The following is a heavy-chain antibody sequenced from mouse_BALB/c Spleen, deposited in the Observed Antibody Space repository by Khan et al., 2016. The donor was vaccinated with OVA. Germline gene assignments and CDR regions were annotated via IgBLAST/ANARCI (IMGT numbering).Heavy chain of an antibody. Sequence: QIQLVQSGPELKKPGETVRISCKASGYTFTTAGMQWVQKMPGKGLKWIGWINTHSGVPKYAEDFKGRFAFSLVTSASTAYLQISNLKNEDTATYFCARSYRYYWYFDVWGAGTTVSVSS. CDR2: INTHSGVP. D-gene: IGHD2-14*01. CDR3: ARSYRYYWYFDV. CDR1: GYTFTTAG. V-gene: IGHV9-4*02. J-gene: IGHJ1*01.